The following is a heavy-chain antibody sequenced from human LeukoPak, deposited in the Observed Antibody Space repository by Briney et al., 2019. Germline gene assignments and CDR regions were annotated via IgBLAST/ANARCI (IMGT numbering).Heavy chain of an antibody. Sequence: SETLSLTCTVSGGSISSGGYFWSWIRQQPGKGLEWIGFIYYSGSTQYNPSLKSRVSVSGDMSKNQFSLRLSSVTAADTAVYSCARRPYDSSGYYYVNWFFDLWGRGTLVTVSS. V-gene: IGHV4-31*03. CDR2: IYYSGST. CDR3: ARRPYDSSGYYYVNWFFDL. J-gene: IGHJ2*01. D-gene: IGHD3-22*01. CDR1: GGSISSGGYF.